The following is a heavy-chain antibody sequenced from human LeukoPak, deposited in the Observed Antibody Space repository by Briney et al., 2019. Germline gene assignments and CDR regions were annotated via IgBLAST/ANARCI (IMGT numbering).Heavy chain of an antibody. Sequence: SETLSLTCTVSGGSVSRGDYYWSWIRQPPGKGLEWIGYIYYSGGTFFNPSLKSRVTISVDTSKNQLSLKLSSVTAADTAVYYCAGRPCSGGSCYPWFDPWGHGTLVTVSS. CDR3: AGRPCSGGSCYPWFDP. CDR2: IYYSGGT. V-gene: IGHV4-30-4*08. J-gene: IGHJ5*02. D-gene: IGHD2-15*01. CDR1: GGSVSRGDYY.